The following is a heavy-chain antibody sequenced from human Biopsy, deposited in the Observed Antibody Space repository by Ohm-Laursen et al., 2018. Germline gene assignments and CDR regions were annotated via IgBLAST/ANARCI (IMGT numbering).Heavy chain of an antibody. CDR3: ARGSNDSGGLYFPR. V-gene: IGHV4-59*01. Sequence: SQTLSLTCAVSGDSISSYYWSWIRQPPGKGLEWIGYVYYTGSTDYNPSLQSRVTISVDTSRNHFSLRLSSLTAADTAVYYCARGSNDSGGLYFPRWGQGTLLTVSS. CDR1: GDSISSYY. D-gene: IGHD4-23*01. CDR2: VYYTGST. J-gene: IGHJ4*02.